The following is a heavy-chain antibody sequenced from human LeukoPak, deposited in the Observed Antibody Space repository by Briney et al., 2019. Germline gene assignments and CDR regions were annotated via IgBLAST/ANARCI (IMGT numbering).Heavy chain of an antibody. CDR2: IRYDGSNK. D-gene: IGHD3-10*01. J-gene: IGHJ3*02. CDR3: AKMAGGSGSSPPHAFDI. CDR1: GFTFSSYG. V-gene: IGHV3-30*02. Sequence: GGSLRLSCAASGFTFSSYGMHWVRQAPGKGLEWVAFIRYDGSNKYYADSVKGRFTISRDNSKNTLYLQMNSLRAEDTAVYYCAKMAGGSGSSPPHAFDIWGQGTMVTVSS.